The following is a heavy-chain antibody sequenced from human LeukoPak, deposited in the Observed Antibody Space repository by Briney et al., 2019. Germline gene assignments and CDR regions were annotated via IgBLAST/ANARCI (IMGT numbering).Heavy chain of an antibody. V-gene: IGHV4-34*01. CDR2: INHSGST. CDR1: GGSFSGYY. Sequence: SETLSLTCAVYGGSFSGYYWSWIRQPPGKGLEWIGEINHSGSTNYNPSLKSRVTISVDTSKNQFSLKLSPVTAADTAVYYCARGRGYSYPNYFDYWGQGTLVTVSS. CDR3: ARGRGYSYPNYFDY. D-gene: IGHD5-18*01. J-gene: IGHJ4*02.